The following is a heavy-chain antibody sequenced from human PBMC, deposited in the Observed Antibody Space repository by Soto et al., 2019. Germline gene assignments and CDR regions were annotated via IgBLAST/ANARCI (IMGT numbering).Heavy chain of an antibody. CDR1: GYTFTSYD. J-gene: IGHJ5*02. CDR3: ASSGSGTGWFDP. D-gene: IGHD3-10*01. V-gene: IGHV1-8*01. Sequence: QVQLVQSGAEVKKPGASVKVSCKASGYTFTSYDINWVRQATGQGLEWMGWMNPNSGNTGYAQKLQGRVTMNRNTSISKAYMELSSLRSEDTAVYYCASSGSGTGWFDPWGQGTLVTVSS. CDR2: MNPNSGNT.